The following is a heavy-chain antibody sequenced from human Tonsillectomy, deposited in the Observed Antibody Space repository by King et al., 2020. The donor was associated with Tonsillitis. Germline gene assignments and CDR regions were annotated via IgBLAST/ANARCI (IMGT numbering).Heavy chain of an antibody. Sequence: VQLVESGAEVKKPGASVKVSCKVSGYTLTELSMHWVRQAPGKGLEWMGGFDPEDGETIYAQKFQGRVTLTEETSTDTAYMELSSLRSEDTAVYYCATAGSDCSGGSCLLNWFDPWGQGTLVTVSS. CDR2: FDPEDGET. CDR3: ATAGSDCSGGSCLLNWFDP. D-gene: IGHD2-15*01. V-gene: IGHV1-24*01. J-gene: IGHJ5*02. CDR1: GYTLTELS.